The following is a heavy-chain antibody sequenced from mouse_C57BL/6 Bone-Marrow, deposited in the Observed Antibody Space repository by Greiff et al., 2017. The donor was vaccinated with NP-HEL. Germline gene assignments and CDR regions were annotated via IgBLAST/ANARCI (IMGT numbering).Heavy chain of an antibody. V-gene: IGHV1-26*01. CDR1: GYTFTDYY. J-gene: IGHJ4*01. Sequence: EVQLQQSGPELVKPGASVKISCKASGYTFTDYYMNWVKQSHGKSLEWIGDINPNNGGTSYNQKFKGKATLTVDKSSSTAYMELRSLTSEDSAVYYCANYDGGPYYAMDYWGQGTSVTVSS. CDR3: ANYDGGPYYAMDY. D-gene: IGHD2-4*01. CDR2: INPNNGGT.